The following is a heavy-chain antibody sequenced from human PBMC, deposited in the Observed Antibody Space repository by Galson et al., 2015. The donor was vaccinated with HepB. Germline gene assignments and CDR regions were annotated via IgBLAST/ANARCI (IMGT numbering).Heavy chain of an antibody. D-gene: IGHD6-13*01. V-gene: IGHV3-33*08. CDR1: GFTFSSYG. CDR3: ASLVQYSSSWDKADDAFDI. CDR2: IWYDGSNK. J-gene: IGHJ3*02. Sequence: SLRLSCAASGFTFSSYGMHWVRQAPGKGLEWVAVIWYDGSNKYYADSVKGRFTISRDNSKNTLYLQMNSLRAEDTAVYYCASLVQYSSSWDKADDAFDIWGQGTMVTVSS.